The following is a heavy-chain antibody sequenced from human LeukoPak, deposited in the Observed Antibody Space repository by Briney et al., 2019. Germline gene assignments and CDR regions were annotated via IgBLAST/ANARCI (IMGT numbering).Heavy chain of an antibody. CDR1: GGSISSYY. CDR3: ARDEIAVAGHLFDP. D-gene: IGHD6-19*01. CDR2: IYTSGST. Sequence: SETLSLTCTVSGGSISSYYWSWIRQPAGKGLEWIGRIYTSGSTNYNPSLKSRVTMSVDTSKNQFSLKLSSVTAADTAVYYCARDEIAVAGHLFDPWGQGTLVTVSS. V-gene: IGHV4-4*07. J-gene: IGHJ5*02.